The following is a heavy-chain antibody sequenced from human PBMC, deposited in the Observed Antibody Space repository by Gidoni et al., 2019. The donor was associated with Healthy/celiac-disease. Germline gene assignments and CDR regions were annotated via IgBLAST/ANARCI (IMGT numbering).Heavy chain of an antibody. V-gene: IGHV3-30-3*01. D-gene: IGHD3-10*01. J-gene: IGHJ4*02. CDR2: ISYDGSNK. CDR1: RFTFSSYA. Sequence: QVQLVESGGGVVQPGRSLRLSCAASRFTFSSYAMHWVRQAPGKGLEWVAVISYDGSNKYYADSVKGRFTISRDNSKNTLYLQMNSLRAEDTAVYYCARVRADELGGFDYWGQGTLVTVSS. CDR3: ARVRADELGGFDY.